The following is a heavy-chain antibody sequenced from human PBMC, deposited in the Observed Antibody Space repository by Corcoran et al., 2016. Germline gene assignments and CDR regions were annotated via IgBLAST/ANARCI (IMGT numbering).Heavy chain of an antibody. J-gene: IGHJ4*02. CDR3: ARIVGVAGAPFDY. D-gene: IGHD6-19*01. V-gene: IGHV4-34*01. CDR2: INHSGST. Sequence: QVQLQQWGAGLLKPSETLSLTCAVYGGSFSGYHWSWIRQPPGKGLEWIGEINHSGSTNYNPYLKSRVTISVDTSKNQFSLKLSYVTAADTAGYYCARIVGVAGAPFDYWGQGTLVTVSS. CDR1: GGSFSGYH.